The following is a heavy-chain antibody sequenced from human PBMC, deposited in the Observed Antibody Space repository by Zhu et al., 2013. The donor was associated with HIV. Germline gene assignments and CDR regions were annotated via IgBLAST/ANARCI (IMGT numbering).Heavy chain of an antibody. J-gene: IGHJ4*02. CDR1: GYTFTAYY. V-gene: IGHV1-2*02. D-gene: IGHD3-22*01. Sequence: QVQLLQSGPQVTKPGASMRLSCQTSGYTFTAYYLHWVRQAPGQRPEWMGWINPRGGGTDIPRKFEGRLTLTRDTYINTAFMELKSLRPDDSAVYYCARGVPNAEPYSTAYHQLDCWGQGTLVTVSS. CDR3: ARGVPNAEPYSTAYHQLDC. CDR2: INPRGGGT.